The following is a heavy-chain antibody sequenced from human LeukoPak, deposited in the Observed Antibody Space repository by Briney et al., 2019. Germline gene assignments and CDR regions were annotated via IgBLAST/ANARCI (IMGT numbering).Heavy chain of an antibody. CDR3: ARHPLSGSQLY. V-gene: IGHV4-39*01. D-gene: IGHD1-26*01. CDR1: GGSISSSSYY. J-gene: IGHJ4*02. Sequence: SETLSLTCTVSGGSISSSSYYWGWIRQPPGKGLEWIGSIYYSGSTYYNPSLKSRVTISVDTSKNQFSLKLSSVTAADTAVYYCARHPLSGSQLYWGQGTLVTVSS. CDR2: IYYSGST.